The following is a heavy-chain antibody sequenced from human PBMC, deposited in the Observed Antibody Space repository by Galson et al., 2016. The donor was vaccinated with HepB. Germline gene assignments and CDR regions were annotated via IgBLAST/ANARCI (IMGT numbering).Heavy chain of an antibody. CDR1: GYTFTSYA. V-gene: IGHV1-3*01. J-gene: IGHJ5*02. CDR3: ARDRGAPAAISIYNWFDP. Sequence: SVKVSCKASGYTFTSYAMHWVRQAPGQRLEWMGWINAGNGNTKYSQKFQGRVTIARDTSASTAYMELGSLRSEDTAVYYCARDRGAPAAISIYNWFDPWGQGTLVTVSS. CDR2: INAGNGNT. D-gene: IGHD2-2*01.